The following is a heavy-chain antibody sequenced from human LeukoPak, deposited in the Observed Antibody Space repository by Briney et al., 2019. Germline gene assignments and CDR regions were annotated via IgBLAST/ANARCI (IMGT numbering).Heavy chain of an antibody. CDR2: ITYDGRNK. J-gene: IGHJ4*02. Sequence: LSLTCGVSGGSISNTNWWSWVRQAPGRGLEWVAVITYDGRNKYYADSVKGRFTISRDNSKNTQYLQMNSLRAEDTAIYYCVKDRTYHYDSGSSFLDYWGQGTLVTVSS. V-gene: IGHV3-30*18. CDR3: VKDRTYHYDSGSSFLDY. CDR1: GGSISNTN. D-gene: IGHD3-10*01.